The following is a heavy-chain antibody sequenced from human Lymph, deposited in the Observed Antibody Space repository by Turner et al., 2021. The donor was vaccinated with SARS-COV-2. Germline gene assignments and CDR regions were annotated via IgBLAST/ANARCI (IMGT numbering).Heavy chain of an antibody. D-gene: IGHD6-19*01. CDR1: GFSLSTGGVG. CDR3: AHTMAVAGTVDFDY. Sequence: QITLKESGPTLVKPTQTLTLTCTFSGFSLSTGGVGVGWIRQPPGKALEWLSLIYWDDDNRYSPSMKSRITITKDTYKNQVVLTMTNMDPIDTATYYCAHTMAVAGTVDFDYWGQGTLVTVSS. V-gene: IGHV2-5*02. J-gene: IGHJ4*02. CDR2: IYWDDDN.